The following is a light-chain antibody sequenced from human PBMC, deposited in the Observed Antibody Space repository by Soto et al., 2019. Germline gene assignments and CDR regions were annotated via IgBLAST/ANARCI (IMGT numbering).Light chain of an antibody. CDR1: QSVSSN. J-gene: IGKJ2*01. Sequence: EIVMTQSPATLSVSPGERATLSCRASQSVSSNLAWYQQKPGQAPRLLIYGASTRATGIPVRLSGSGSGTEFTLTISSLQSEDFVVYYCQQYNDWPPKQYTFGPGTKLEIK. CDR3: QQYNDWPPKQYT. CDR2: GAS. V-gene: IGKV3-15*01.